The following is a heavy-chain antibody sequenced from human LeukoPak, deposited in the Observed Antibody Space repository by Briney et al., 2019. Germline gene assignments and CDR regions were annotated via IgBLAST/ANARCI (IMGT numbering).Heavy chain of an antibody. Sequence: SETLSLTCTVSGGSIGSYYWSWIRQPPGKGLEWIGYIYSSGSTNYNPSLKSRVTISVDTSKNQFSLKLSSVTAADTAVYYCARAYNWGYDYWGQGTLVTVSS. CDR1: GGSIGSYY. D-gene: IGHD1-1*01. CDR3: ARAYNWGYDY. CDR2: IYSSGST. J-gene: IGHJ4*02. V-gene: IGHV4-59*01.